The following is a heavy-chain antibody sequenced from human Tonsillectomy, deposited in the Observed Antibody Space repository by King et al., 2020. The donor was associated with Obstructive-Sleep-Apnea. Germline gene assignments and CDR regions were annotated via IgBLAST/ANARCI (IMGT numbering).Heavy chain of an antibody. D-gene: IGHD3-3*01. Sequence: VQLVQSGAEVKKPGASVKLSCKASGYTFISHYMHWVRQAPGQGLEWMGIITPSGGATSYAQKFQGRFTMTRDSSTSTVYMELTSLRSEDTAVYYCARGGSYEFWRARLLDPYYYYNYGMDVWGQGTTVTVSS. V-gene: IGHV1-46*01. CDR1: GYTFISHY. CDR2: ITPSGGAT. J-gene: IGHJ6*02. CDR3: ARGGSYEFWRARLLDPYYYYNYGMDV.